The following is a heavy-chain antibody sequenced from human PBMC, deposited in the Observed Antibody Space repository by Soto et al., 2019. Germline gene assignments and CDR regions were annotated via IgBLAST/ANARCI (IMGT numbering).Heavy chain of an antibody. CDR2: ISYDGSNK. CDR3: ASPMPGMSVVVKTHSFDY. V-gene: IGHV3-30-3*01. D-gene: IGHD2-15*01. J-gene: IGHJ4*02. CDR1: GFTFSSYA. Sequence: GGSLRLSCAASGFTFSSYAMHWVRQAPGKGLEWVAVISYDGSNKYYADSVKGRFTISRDNSKNTLYLQMNSLRAEDTAVYYCASPMPGMSVVVKTHSFDYWGQGTLVTVSS.